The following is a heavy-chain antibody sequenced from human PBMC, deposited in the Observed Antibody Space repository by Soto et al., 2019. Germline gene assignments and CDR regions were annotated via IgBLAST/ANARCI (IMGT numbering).Heavy chain of an antibody. J-gene: IGHJ6*02. D-gene: IGHD3-16*01. CDR1: GFTFDDYA. CDR2: ISWNSGSI. CDR3: AKVRVMDYHHGMDV. Sequence: EVQLVESGGGLVQPGRSLRLSCAASGFTFDDYAMHWVRQAPGKGLEWVSGISWNSGSIGYADSAKGRFTISRDNAKNSLYLQMNSLRTEDTALYYCAKVRVMDYHHGMDVWGQGTTVTVSS. V-gene: IGHV3-9*01.